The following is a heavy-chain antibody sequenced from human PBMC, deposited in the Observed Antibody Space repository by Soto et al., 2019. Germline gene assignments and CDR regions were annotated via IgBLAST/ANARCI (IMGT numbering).Heavy chain of an antibody. CDR3: ARDLCSSTSCPYYYYYYGMDV. J-gene: IGHJ6*02. Sequence: SETLSLTCTVSGGSISSYYWSWIRQPAGKGLEWIGRIYTSGSTNYNPSLKSRVTMSVDTSKNQFSLKLSSVTAADTAVYYCARDLCSSTSCPYYYYYYGMDVWGQGTTVTVS. V-gene: IGHV4-4*07. CDR1: GGSISSYY. D-gene: IGHD2-2*01. CDR2: IYTSGST.